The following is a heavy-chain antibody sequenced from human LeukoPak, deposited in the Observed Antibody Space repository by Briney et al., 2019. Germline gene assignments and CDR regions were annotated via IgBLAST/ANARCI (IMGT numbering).Heavy chain of an antibody. Sequence: GESLKISCKGSGYGFTRYWIGWVRQMPGKGLEWMGIIYSGDSDTRYSPSFQGQVTISADKSISTAYLQWSSLKASDTAIYYCARSSYYYGSGSPDYWGQGTLVTVSS. CDR2: IYSGDSDT. CDR3: ARSSYYYGSGSPDY. V-gene: IGHV5-51*01. J-gene: IGHJ4*02. CDR1: GYGFTRYW. D-gene: IGHD3-10*01.